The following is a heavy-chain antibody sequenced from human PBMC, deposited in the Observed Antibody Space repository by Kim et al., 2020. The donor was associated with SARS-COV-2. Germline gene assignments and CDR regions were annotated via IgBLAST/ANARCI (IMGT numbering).Heavy chain of an antibody. D-gene: IGHD3-22*01. V-gene: IGHV1-46*01. CDR2: INPGGGST. J-gene: IGHJ6*02. Sequence: ASVKVSCKTSGYTFTSYYMHWVRQAPGQGLEWVGMINPGGGSTSYAQKFQGRVTMTTDTSTSTVYMELRSLRSDDTAVYYCARDGRAWFYGMDVWGQGNTVPVSS. CDR3: ARDGRAWFYGMDV. CDR1: GYTFTSYY.